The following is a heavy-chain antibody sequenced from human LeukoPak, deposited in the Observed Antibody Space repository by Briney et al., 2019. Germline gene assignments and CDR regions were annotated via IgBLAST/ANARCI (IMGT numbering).Heavy chain of an antibody. Sequence: GGSLRLSCAASGFTFSSYAMSWVRQVPGKGLEWVSGISGSGGSTYYADSVKGRFTISGDNSKNTLYLQMNSLRADDTAVYYCAKGMAAAGMRYFDYWGQGTLVPVSS. CDR1: GFTFSSYA. CDR2: ISGSGGST. D-gene: IGHD6-13*01. CDR3: AKGMAAAGMRYFDY. J-gene: IGHJ4*02. V-gene: IGHV3-23*01.